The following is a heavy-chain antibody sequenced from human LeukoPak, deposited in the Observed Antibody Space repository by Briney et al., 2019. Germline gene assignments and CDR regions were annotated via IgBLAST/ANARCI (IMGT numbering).Heavy chain of an antibody. CDR1: GGSVRSYY. J-gene: IGHJ3*02. Sequence: PSETLSLTCTVSGGSVRSYYWSWLRRPPGGGLEGIAYLSHSGSSDYNPSLTSRVTPLVDTSKNQFSLKLTSVTAADTAVYYCARARYANAWYAFDIWGHGTMVTVSS. D-gene: IGHD2-2*01. CDR3: ARARYANAWYAFDI. V-gene: IGHV4-59*02. CDR2: LSHSGSS.